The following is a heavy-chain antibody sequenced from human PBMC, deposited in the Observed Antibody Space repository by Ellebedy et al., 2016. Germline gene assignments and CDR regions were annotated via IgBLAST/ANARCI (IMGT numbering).Heavy chain of an antibody. J-gene: IGHJ4*02. CDR3: ARDLPRMAADDY. CDR1: GFTFSSYW. V-gene: IGHV3-7*04. Sequence: GESLKISCAASGFTFSSYWMSWVRQAPGKGLEWVANIKQDGSEKYYVDSVKGRFTISRDNAKNSLYLQMNNLRGEDTAVYYCARDLPRMAADDYWGQGTLVTVSS. CDR2: IKQDGSEK. D-gene: IGHD6-13*01.